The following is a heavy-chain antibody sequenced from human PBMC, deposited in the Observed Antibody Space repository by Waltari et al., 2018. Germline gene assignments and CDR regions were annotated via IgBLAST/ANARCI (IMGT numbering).Heavy chain of an antibody. V-gene: IGHV1-2*06. CDR2: INPNSGGK. Sequence: QVQLVQSGAEVKKPGASVKVSCKASGYTFTGYYMHWVRQAPGQGLEWMGRINPNSGGKNYAQKLQGRGTMTRDTSISTAYMELSRLRSDDTAVYYCARKLEQQLVLDYWGQGTLVTVSS. CDR3: ARKLEQQLVLDY. CDR1: GYTFTGYY. J-gene: IGHJ4*02. D-gene: IGHD6-13*01.